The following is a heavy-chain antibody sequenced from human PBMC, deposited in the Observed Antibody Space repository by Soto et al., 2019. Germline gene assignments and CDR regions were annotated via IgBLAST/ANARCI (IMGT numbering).Heavy chain of an antibody. Sequence: QVQLVQSGAEEKKPGASVKVSCKASGYTFTSYAMHWVRQAPGQRLEWMGWINAGNGNTKYSQKFQGRVTMTRDTTASTAYMELTSLRAENTKVYYCTRVVGNAAPDYGGHGTLGTVST. J-gene: IGHJ4*01. CDR3: TRVVGNAAPDY. D-gene: IGHD1-1*01. V-gene: IGHV1-3*05. CDR1: GYTFTSYA. CDR2: INAGNGNT.